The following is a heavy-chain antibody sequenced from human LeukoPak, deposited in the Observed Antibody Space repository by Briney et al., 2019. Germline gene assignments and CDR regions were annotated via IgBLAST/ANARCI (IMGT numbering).Heavy chain of an antibody. J-gene: IGHJ5*01. V-gene: IGHV3-11*01. Sequence: GGSLSLSCAASGFSFSDYYMNWIRQAPGKGLEWISYISSSGGTIYYADSVKGRFTVSRDNARNSLDLRMNSLRAEDSAVYYCATSPGRYSEFDSWGQGTLVSVSS. D-gene: IGHD3-10*01. CDR1: GFSFSDYY. CDR2: ISSSGGTI. CDR3: ATSPGRYSEFDS.